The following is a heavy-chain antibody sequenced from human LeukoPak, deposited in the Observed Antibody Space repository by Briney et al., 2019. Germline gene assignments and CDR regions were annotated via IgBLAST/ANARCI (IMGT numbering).Heavy chain of an antibody. V-gene: IGHV3-30*04. CDR2: ISYDGSNK. J-gene: IGHJ6*04. Sequence: GGTMRLSCAASGFTFSSYAMHWVRRAPGKGLEWVALISYDGSNKYYADSVKARFIISRDNSKNTVYLQMNSLRAEDTAVYYCAELGITMIGGVWGKGTTVTISS. CDR3: AELGITMIGGV. D-gene: IGHD3-10*02. CDR1: GFTFSSYA.